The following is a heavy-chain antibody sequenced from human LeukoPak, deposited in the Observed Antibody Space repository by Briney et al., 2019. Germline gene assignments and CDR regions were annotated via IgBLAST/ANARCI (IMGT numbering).Heavy chain of an antibody. CDR2: ISSSSSYI. D-gene: IGHD6-19*01. Sequence: GGSLRLSCAASGFTFSSYSMNWVRQAPGKGLERVSSISSSSSYIYYADSVKGRFTISRDNAKNSLYLQMNSLRAEDTAVYYCARDGSIAVAGTPDDAFDTWGQGTMVTVSS. CDR1: GFTFSSYS. J-gene: IGHJ3*02. CDR3: ARDGSIAVAGTPDDAFDT. V-gene: IGHV3-21*01.